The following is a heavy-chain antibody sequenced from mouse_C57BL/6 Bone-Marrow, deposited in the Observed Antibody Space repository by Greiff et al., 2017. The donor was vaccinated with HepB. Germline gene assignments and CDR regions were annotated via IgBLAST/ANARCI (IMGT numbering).Heavy chain of an antibody. D-gene: IGHD2-2*01. CDR1: GFTFSSYA. J-gene: IGHJ3*01. CDR2: ISDGGSYT. V-gene: IGHV5-4*01. CDR3: ARDEGWLRLFAY. Sequence: EVHLVESGGGLVKPGGSLKLSCAASGFTFSSYAMSWVRQTPEKRLEWVATISDGGSYTYYPDNVKGRITISRDNAKNNLYLQMSHLKSEDTAMYYCARDEGWLRLFAYWGQGTLVTVSA.